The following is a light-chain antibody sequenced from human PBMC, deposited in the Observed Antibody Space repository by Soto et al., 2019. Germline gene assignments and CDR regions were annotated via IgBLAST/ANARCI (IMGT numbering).Light chain of an antibody. Sequence: EIGMTQSPATPSVSPGERANPSCRASQKVSKQLVWYQQKPGQAPRVLIYGASTRATGIPARFSGSGSGTEFTLTISSLQSEDFAVYYCQHYNDWPPTWTFGQGTRVEIK. CDR1: QKVSKQ. J-gene: IGKJ1*01. CDR2: GAS. CDR3: QHYNDWPPTWT. V-gene: IGKV3-15*01.